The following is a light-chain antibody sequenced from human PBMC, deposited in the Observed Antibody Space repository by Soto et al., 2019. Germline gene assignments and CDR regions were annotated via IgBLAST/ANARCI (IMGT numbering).Light chain of an antibody. CDR1: HSGRNN. V-gene: IGKV3-15*01. Sequence: EFVFTQCPGTLSLPPGEGATLSCRAIHSGRNNYLALYQQKPGHGPRLLLYGASSRATGIPDRFSGSGSGTEFTLTITGLQSEDFAVYYCQQYQKWPPITFGQGTRLENK. CDR3: QQYQKWPPIT. CDR2: GAS. J-gene: IGKJ5*01.